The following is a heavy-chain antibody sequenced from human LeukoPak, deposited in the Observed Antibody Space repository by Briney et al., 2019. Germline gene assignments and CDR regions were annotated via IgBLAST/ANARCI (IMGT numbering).Heavy chain of an antibody. Sequence: SVKVSCKASGGTFSSYAISWVRQAPGQGLEWMGGIIPIFGTANYAQKFQGRVTITADESTSTAYMELSSLRSEDTAVYYCARDIVVVPAAIYGNWSDPWGQGTLVTVSS. V-gene: IGHV1-69*13. CDR1: GGTFSSYA. CDR3: ARDIVVVPAAIYGNWSDP. CDR2: IIPIFGTA. J-gene: IGHJ5*02. D-gene: IGHD2-2*01.